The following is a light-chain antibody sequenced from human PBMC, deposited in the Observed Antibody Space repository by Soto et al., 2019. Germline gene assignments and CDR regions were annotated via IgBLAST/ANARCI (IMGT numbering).Light chain of an antibody. CDR1: SSDVGAYNY. V-gene: IGLV2-14*01. CDR3: ISYTSSSTWV. J-gene: IGLJ3*02. Sequence: QSVLTQPASVSGSPGQSITISCTGTSSDVGAYNYVSWYQQHPGKAPKLMIYDVTNRPSGVSDRFSGSRSGNTASLTISGLQAEDESDYYCISYTSSSTWVFGGGTKLTVL. CDR2: DVT.